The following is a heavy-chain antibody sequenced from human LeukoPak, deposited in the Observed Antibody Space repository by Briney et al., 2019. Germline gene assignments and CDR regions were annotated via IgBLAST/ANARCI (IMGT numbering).Heavy chain of an antibody. CDR3: ARLISAAGYKWFDP. Sequence: GESLKISCEGSGYSFTASWIGWVRQMPGKGLEWMGFIYPGDSDTRYSPSFQGQVTISADKSINTAYPQWSSLKASDTATYYCARLISAAGYKWFDPWGQGTLVTVSS. V-gene: IGHV5-51*01. J-gene: IGHJ5*02. D-gene: IGHD6-13*01. CDR2: IYPGDSDT. CDR1: GYSFTASW.